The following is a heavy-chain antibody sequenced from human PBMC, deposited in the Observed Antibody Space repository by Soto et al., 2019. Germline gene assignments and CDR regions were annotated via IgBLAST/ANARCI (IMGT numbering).Heavy chain of an antibody. J-gene: IGHJ4*02. CDR3: ARETHFIDY. Sequence: VQLAESGGDLVQPGGSLRLSCAASGFTFSSYEMNWVRQAPGKGLEWVSYISSTGTSMDYADSVKGRFTISSDNAKNSLFLQLNSLRDEDTAVYYCARETHFIDYWGQGTLVSVSA. CDR1: GFTFSSYE. CDR2: ISSTGTSM. V-gene: IGHV3-48*03.